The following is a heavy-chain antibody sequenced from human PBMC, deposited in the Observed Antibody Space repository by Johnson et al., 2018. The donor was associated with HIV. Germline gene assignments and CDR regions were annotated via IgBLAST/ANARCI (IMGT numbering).Heavy chain of an antibody. D-gene: IGHD3-3*01. V-gene: IGHV3-30*02. CDR1: GFTFSSYG. CDR2: IRYDGSNK. Sequence: QMQLVESGGGVVQPGGSLRLSCAASGFTFSSYGMHWVRQAPGKGLEWVAFIRYDGSNKYYADSVKGRFTISRDNSKNTLYLQMNSLRAEDTALYYCAKPYYDFWSGYFGAFDIWGQGTMVTVSS. J-gene: IGHJ3*02. CDR3: AKPYYDFWSGYFGAFDI.